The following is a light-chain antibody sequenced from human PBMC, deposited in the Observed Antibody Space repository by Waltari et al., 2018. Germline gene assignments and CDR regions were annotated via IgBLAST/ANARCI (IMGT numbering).Light chain of an antibody. Sequence: NFMLTQPHSVSESPGKTVTISCTASSGSIASNHVQWHQRRPDSAPKTLIYEDNKRPAGVPDPCSGSIDISSNSASLTISGLKTEDEADYYCQSFQNSQTVFGGGTKLTVL. CDR3: QSFQNSQTV. V-gene: IGLV6-57*02. CDR1: SGSIASNH. CDR2: EDN. J-gene: IGLJ3*02.